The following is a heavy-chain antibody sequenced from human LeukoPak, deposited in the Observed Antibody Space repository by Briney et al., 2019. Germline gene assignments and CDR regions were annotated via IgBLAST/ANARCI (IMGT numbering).Heavy chain of an antibody. V-gene: IGHV1-2*02. D-gene: IGHD6-13*01. CDR3: ARVLDNVSSSPDY. CDR2: INPNSGGT. CDR1: GYTFTGYY. J-gene: IGHJ4*02. Sequence: GASVKVSCKASGYTFTGYYMHWVRQAPGQGVEWMGWINPNSGGTNYAQKFQGRVTMTRDTSISKAYMELSRMRSDDTAVYCCARVLDNVSSSPDYWGQGTLVTVSS.